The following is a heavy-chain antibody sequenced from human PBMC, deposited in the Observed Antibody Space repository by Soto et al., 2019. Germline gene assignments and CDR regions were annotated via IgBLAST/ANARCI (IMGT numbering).Heavy chain of an antibody. D-gene: IGHD1-26*01. J-gene: IGHJ4*02. CDR1: GYTLTELS. CDR3: ATTTGLKWELAFDY. Sequence: ASVKVSCKVSGYTLTELSMHWVRQAPGKGLEWMGGFDPEDGETIYAQKFQGRVTMTEDTSTDTAYMELSSLRSEDTAVYYCATTTGLKWELAFDYWGQGTLVTVSS. CDR2: FDPEDGET. V-gene: IGHV1-24*01.